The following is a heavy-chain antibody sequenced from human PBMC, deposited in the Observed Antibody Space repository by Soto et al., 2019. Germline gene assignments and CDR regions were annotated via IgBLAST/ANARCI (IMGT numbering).Heavy chain of an antibody. CDR3: ARGSYTIFGVVIDMNWFDP. CDR2: MNPNSGNT. Sequence: ASVKVSCKAAGYSFTSYDINWVRQATGQGLEWMGWMNPNSGNTGYAQKFQGRVTMTRNTSISTAYMELSSLRSEDTAMYYCARGSYTIFGVVIDMNWFDPWGQGTLVTVSS. D-gene: IGHD3-3*01. J-gene: IGHJ5*02. CDR1: GYSFTSYD. V-gene: IGHV1-8*01.